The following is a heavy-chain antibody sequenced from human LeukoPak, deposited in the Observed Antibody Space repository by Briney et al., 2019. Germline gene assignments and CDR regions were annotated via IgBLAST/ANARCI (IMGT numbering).Heavy chain of an antibody. D-gene: IGHD6-13*01. CDR3: AREPTYSSSWYTSCDY. Sequence: PGGSLRLSCAASGFNFNNYNMNWVRQAPGKGLEWVSYITLSSSSINYADSVKGRFTISRDNAKNSLYLQMNSLRAEDTAVYYCAREPTYSSSWYTSCDYWGQGTLVTVSS. CDR2: ITLSSSSI. V-gene: IGHV3-48*01. CDR1: GFNFNNYN. J-gene: IGHJ4*02.